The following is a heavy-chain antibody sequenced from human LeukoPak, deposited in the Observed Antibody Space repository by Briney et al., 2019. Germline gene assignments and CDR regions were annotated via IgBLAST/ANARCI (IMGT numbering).Heavy chain of an antibody. CDR2: IYYSGST. CDR1: GGSISSYY. Sequence: PSETLSLTCTVSGGSISSYYWSWIRQPPGKGLEWIGYIYYSGSTNYNPSLKSRVTISVDTSKNQFSLKLSSVTAADTAVYYCARVYSSSVLDIWGQGTMVTVSS. D-gene: IGHD6-6*01. V-gene: IGHV4-59*01. CDR3: ARVYSSSVLDI. J-gene: IGHJ3*02.